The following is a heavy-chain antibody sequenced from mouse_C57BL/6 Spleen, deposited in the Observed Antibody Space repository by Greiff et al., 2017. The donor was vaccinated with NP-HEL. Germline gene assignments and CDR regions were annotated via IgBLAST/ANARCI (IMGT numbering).Heavy chain of an antibody. V-gene: IGHV1-15*01. CDR2: IDPETGGT. J-gene: IGHJ3*01. D-gene: IGHD4-1*01. Sequence: QVQLKQSGAELVRPGASVTLSCKASGYTFTDYEMHWVKQTPVHGLEWIGAIDPETGGTAYNQKFKGKAILTADKSSSTAYMELRSLTSEDSAVYYCTRGGTGGGFAYWGQGTLVTVSA. CDR1: GYTFTDYE. CDR3: TRGGTGGGFAY.